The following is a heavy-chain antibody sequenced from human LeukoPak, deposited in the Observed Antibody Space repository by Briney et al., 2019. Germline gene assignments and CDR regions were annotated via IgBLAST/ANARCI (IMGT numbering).Heavy chain of an antibody. CDR1: GYTFTGYY. V-gene: IGHV1-2*06. D-gene: IGHD3-3*01. Sequence: GASVKVSCKASGYTFTGYYMHWVRQAPGQGLEWMGRINPNSGGTNYAQKFQGRVTMTRDTSISTAYMELSRLRSDDTAVYYCARVRFFGVVNNFDYWGQGTLVTVSS. CDR3: ARVRFFGVVNNFDY. CDR2: INPNSGGT. J-gene: IGHJ4*02.